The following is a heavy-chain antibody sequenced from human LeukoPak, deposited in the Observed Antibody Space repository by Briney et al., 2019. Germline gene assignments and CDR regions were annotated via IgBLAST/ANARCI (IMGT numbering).Heavy chain of an antibody. Sequence: GGSLRFSCAASGFTFSSYSMNWVRQAPGKGLEWVSYISSSGGTIYYADSVRGRFTISRDTATNTLYLEMNSLRAEDTAVYYCSRDFVGAEDYWGQGTLVTVSS. CDR2: ISSSGGTI. V-gene: IGHV3-48*04. D-gene: IGHD3-16*01. CDR1: GFTFSSYS. CDR3: SRDFVGAEDY. J-gene: IGHJ4*02.